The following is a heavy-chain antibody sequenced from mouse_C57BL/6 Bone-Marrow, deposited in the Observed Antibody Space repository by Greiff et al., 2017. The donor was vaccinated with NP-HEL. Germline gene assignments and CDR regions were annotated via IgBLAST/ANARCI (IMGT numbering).Heavy chain of an antibody. J-gene: IGHJ2*01. Sequence: EVQLQQSGAELVRPGASVKLSCTASGFNIKDDYMHWVKQRPEQGLEWIGWIDPENGDTEYASKFQGKATITADTSSNTAYPQLSSLTSEDTAVYYCTTRKEYYFDYWGQGTTLTVSS. V-gene: IGHV14-4*01. CDR1: GFNIKDDY. CDR2: IDPENGDT. CDR3: TTRKEYYFDY.